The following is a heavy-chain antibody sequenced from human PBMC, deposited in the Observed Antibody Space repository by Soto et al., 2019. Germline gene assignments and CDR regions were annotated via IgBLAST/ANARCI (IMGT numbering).Heavy chain of an antibody. CDR3: AKCSNMLRGVMDAFDI. CDR1: EFTFGNYA. D-gene: IGHD3-10*01. V-gene: IGHV3-23*01. J-gene: IGHJ3*02. CDR2: ISGSGGST. Sequence: GGSLRLSCAASEFTFGNYAMSWVRQAPGKGLEWVSAISGSGGSTYYADSVRGRFTISRDNSKNTLYVQMSSLKAEDTAVYYCAKCSNMLRGVMDAFDIWGQGTMVTVSS.